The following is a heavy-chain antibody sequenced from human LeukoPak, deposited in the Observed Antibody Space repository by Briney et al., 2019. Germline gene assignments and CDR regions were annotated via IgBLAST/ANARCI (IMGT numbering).Heavy chain of an antibody. D-gene: IGHD2-15*01. CDR1: GGSVSGYY. CDR2: VYYSGST. Sequence: SETLSLTCVVSGGSVSGYYWGWIRQPPGRGLEWIGYVYYSGSTNYNPSFKSRITISVDTSRNQFSLQLSSVTAADTAVYYCTRIHRYCSGGACYVLDNWGQGTLVAVSS. V-gene: IGHV4-59*02. J-gene: IGHJ4*02. CDR3: TRIHRYCSGGACYVLDN.